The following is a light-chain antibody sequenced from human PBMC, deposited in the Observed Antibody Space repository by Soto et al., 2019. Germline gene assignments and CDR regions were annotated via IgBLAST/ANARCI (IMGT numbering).Light chain of an antibody. V-gene: IGKV1-5*01. J-gene: IGKJ4*01. CDR1: ETINTW. Sequence: DIQMTQSPSSLSVSVGDRVTITCRASETINTWLAWYQQKPGKAPKILIYDASKLERGVPSRLSGSGSGADFTLTISSLQPEDFATYYCQQTYNAPLTFGGGTKVEIK. CDR3: QQTYNAPLT. CDR2: DAS.